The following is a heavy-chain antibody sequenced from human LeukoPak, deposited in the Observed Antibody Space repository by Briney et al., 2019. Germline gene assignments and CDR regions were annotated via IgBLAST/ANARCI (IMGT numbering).Heavy chain of an antibody. CDR3: AKVLEKSRIVAGSSNFDY. CDR1: GFTVSSNY. Sequence: PGGSLRLSCAASGFTVSSNYMSWVRQAPGKGLEWVSVIYSGGSTFYADSVKGRFTISRDNSKNTLYLQMNSLRAEDTAVYYCAKVLEKSRIVAGSSNFDYWGQGTLVTVSS. V-gene: IGHV3-53*01. J-gene: IGHJ4*02. D-gene: IGHD6-19*01. CDR2: IYSGGST.